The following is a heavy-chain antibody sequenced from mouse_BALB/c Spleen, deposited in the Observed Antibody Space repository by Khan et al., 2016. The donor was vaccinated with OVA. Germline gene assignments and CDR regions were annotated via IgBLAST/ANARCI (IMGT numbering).Heavy chain of an antibody. Sequence: EVELVESGGGLVQPGGSRKLSCAASGFTFSSFGMHWVRQAPKKGLEWVAYISSGRSTIYYVDTVKGRFTISRDNPKNTLFLQMTSLRSEDTAMYYCARSGGNFHWYFDVWGAGTSVTVSS. D-gene: IGHD2-1*01. V-gene: IGHV5-17*02. J-gene: IGHJ1*01. CDR1: GFTFSSFG. CDR2: ISSGRSTI. CDR3: ARSGGNFHWYFDV.